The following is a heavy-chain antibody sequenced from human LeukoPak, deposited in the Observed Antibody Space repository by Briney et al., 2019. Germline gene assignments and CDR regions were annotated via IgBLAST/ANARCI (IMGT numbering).Heavy chain of an antibody. CDR2: IHYSGNT. J-gene: IGHJ4*02. CDR1: GGSITSNLYY. D-gene: IGHD2-2*01. CDR3: ARGLTSDGSSRECFYY. V-gene: IGHV4-39*01. Sequence: TSETLSLTCTVSGGSITSNLYYGAWIRQPPGKGLEWIGSIHYSGNTYYNPSLKSRVTISVDTSKNQFSLKLISVTDADTAVYHCARGLTSDGSSRECFYYWGQGTLVPVSS.